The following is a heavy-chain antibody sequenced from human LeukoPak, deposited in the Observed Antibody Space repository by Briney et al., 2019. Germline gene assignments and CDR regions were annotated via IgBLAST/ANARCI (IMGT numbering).Heavy chain of an antibody. V-gene: IGHV3-23*01. CDR2: VNADGGNT. Sequence: GGSLRLSCVASGFTFSSYEMNWVRQVPGKALEWVSTVNADGGNTYYADSVKGRFTISRDNSKSTLILQMNSLRVEDTALYYCTKRVKYGGTWDHFADWGQGTLVTVSS. J-gene: IGHJ4*02. CDR1: GFTFSSYE. CDR3: TKRVKYGGTWDHFAD. D-gene: IGHD1-26*01.